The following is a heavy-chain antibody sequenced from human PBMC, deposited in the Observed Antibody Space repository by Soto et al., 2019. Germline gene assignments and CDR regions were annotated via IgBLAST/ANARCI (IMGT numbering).Heavy chain of an antibody. CDR2: INHNGVSR. CDR3: ATGLYGAYGQDP. J-gene: IGHJ5*02. CDR1: GFTFGSYA. D-gene: IGHD4-17*01. V-gene: IGHV3-64D*08. Sequence: GGSLRLSCSASGFTFGSYAFHWVRQAPGKGLEYVSAINHNGVSRYYADSVKGRFTISRDDSKNTVYLQMRSLRAEDTAVYYCATGLYGAYGQDPRGQEILVTVSS.